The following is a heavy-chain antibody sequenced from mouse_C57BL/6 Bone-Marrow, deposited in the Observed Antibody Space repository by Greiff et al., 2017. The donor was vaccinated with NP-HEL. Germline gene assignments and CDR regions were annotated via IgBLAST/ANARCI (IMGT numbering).Heavy chain of an antibody. CDR1: GFTFSSYA. D-gene: IGHD1-1*01. V-gene: IGHV5-4*03. CDR2: ISDGGSYT. Sequence: EVKLQESGGGLVKPGGSLKLSCAASGFTFSSYAMSWVRQTPEKRLEWVATISDGGSYTYYPDNVKGRFTISRDNAKNNLYLQMSHLKSEDTAMYYCARGNYGSSWYFDVWGTGTTVTVSS. J-gene: IGHJ1*03. CDR3: ARGNYGSSWYFDV.